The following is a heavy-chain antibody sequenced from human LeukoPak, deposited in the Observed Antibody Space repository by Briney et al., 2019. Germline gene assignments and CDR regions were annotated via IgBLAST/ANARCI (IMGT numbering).Heavy chain of an antibody. V-gene: IGHV3-7*01. CDR2: IKQDGNEK. Sequence: GGSLRLSCAASGFTFSSYWMSWVRQAPGKGLEWVANIKQDGNEKYYVDSVKGRFTISRDNAKNSLYLQMNSLRAEDTAVYYCAREYYYDSYGMDVWGQGTTVTVSS. CDR1: GFTFSSYW. CDR3: AREYYYDSYGMDV. J-gene: IGHJ6*02.